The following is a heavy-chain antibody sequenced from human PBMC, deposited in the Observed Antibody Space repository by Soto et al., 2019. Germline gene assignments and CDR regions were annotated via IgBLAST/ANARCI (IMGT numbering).Heavy chain of an antibody. V-gene: IGHV4-31*03. Sequence: QVHLQESDPGLVKPSQPLSLTCTVPGGTISSGGYYWSWIRQHPGKGLEWIGDTYDSGRPYYNPSLKSRVSMSVDASKHQFSLKLSAVTAADTAVYYCAREEVWPGRYYYYCMDVWGQGTTVTVSS. D-gene: IGHD2-8*01. CDR2: TYDSGRP. J-gene: IGHJ6*02. CDR1: GGTISSGGYY. CDR3: AREEVWPGRYYYYCMDV.